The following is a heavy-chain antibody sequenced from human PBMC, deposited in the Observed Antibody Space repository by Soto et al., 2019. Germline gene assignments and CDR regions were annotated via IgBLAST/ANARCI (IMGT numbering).Heavy chain of an antibody. Sequence: PSETLSLTXTVSGGSISSSSYYWGWIRQPPGKGLEWIGSIYYSGSTYYNPSLKSRVTISVDTSKNQFSLKLSSVTAADTAVYYCARGTAIDNWFDPWGQGTLVTVSS. V-gene: IGHV4-39*07. CDR2: IYYSGST. CDR1: GGSISSSSYY. D-gene: IGHD5-18*01. CDR3: ARGTAIDNWFDP. J-gene: IGHJ5*02.